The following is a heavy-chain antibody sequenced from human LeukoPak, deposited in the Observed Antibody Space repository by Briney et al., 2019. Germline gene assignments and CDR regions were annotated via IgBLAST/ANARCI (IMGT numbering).Heavy chain of an antibody. Sequence: SETVSLTCTVSGYSISSGYYWGWSRQTPGEGLEWIGNIDVDGTTYYNQSLQSRLTIVVHTSKNLFSLSLRSVTAADTAVYYCARGQRGHSAFVGFLWGQGTLVTVSS. CDR2: IDVDGTT. CDR1: GYSISSGYY. D-gene: IGHD5-18*01. CDR3: ARGQRGHSAFVGFL. J-gene: IGHJ4*02. V-gene: IGHV4-38-2*02.